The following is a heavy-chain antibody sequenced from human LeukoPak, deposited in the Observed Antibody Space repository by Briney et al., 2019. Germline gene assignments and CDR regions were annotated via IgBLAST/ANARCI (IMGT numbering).Heavy chain of an antibody. V-gene: IGHV4-59*01. J-gene: IGHJ6*04. Sequence: PSETLSLTCTVSGGSISSYYWSWIRQPPGKGLERIGYIYYSGSTNYNPSLKSRVTISVDTSKNQFSLKLSSVTAADTAVYYCARAKQRIAVAGGGGMDVWGKGTTVTVSS. D-gene: IGHD6-19*01. CDR2: IYYSGST. CDR3: ARAKQRIAVAGGGGMDV. CDR1: GGSISSYY.